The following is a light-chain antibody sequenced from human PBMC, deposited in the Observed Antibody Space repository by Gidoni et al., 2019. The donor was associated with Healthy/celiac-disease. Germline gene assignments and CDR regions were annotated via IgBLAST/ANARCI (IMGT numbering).Light chain of an antibody. V-gene: IGKV3-15*01. CDR2: GAS. Sequence: IVLTQSPATMSASPGERATLSCRASQIVSSNLAWYQQKPGQAPMLLIYGASTRATGIPARFSGSGSGTEFTLTISSLQSEDFAVYYCQQYNNWPPLTVGGGTKVEIK. CDR1: QIVSSN. CDR3: QQYNNWPPLT. J-gene: IGKJ4*02.